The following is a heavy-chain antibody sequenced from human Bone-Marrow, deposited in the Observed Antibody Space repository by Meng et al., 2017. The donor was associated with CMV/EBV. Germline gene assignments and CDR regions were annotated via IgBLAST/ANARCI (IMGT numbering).Heavy chain of an antibody. J-gene: IGHJ6*02. Sequence: ETLSLTCVASGFDSNDYWMTWVRQAPGKGLEWVATINQDVSERLYADSVKDRFTISRDNAKNSLYLQMDSLRVEDTAVYYCATHDFWTGYYYYYDLDVWGQGTTVTVSS. V-gene: IGHV3-7*01. CDR1: GFDSNDYW. D-gene: IGHD3/OR15-3a*01. CDR3: ATHDFWTGYYYYYDLDV. CDR2: INQDVSER.